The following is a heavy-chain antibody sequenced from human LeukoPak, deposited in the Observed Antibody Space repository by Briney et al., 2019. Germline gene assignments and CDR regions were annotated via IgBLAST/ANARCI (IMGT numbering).Heavy chain of an antibody. V-gene: IGHV4-34*01. CDR1: GGSFSGYY. D-gene: IGHD3-10*01. Sequence: SETLSLTCAVYGGSFSGYYWSWIRQPPGKGLEWIGEINHSGSTNYNPSLKSRVTISVDTSKNQFSLKLSSVTAADTAVYYCARMTYYYGSGSYYNRRPSYFDYWGQGTLVTVSS. CDR3: ARMTYYYGSGSYYNRRPSYFDY. CDR2: INHSGST. J-gene: IGHJ4*02.